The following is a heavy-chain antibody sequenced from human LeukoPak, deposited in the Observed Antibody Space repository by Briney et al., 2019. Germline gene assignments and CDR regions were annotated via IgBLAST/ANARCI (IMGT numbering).Heavy chain of an antibody. D-gene: IGHD1-26*01. J-gene: IGHJ6*03. CDR2: INHSGST. CDR3: AAGIVGATQPDYYYYYMDV. Sequence: SETLSLTCAVYGGSFSGYYWSWIRQPPGKGLEWIGEINHSGSTNCNPSLKGRVTISVDTSKNQFSLKLSSVTAADTAVYYCAAGIVGATQPDYYYYYMDVWGKGTTVTVSS. CDR1: GGSFSGYY. V-gene: IGHV4-34*01.